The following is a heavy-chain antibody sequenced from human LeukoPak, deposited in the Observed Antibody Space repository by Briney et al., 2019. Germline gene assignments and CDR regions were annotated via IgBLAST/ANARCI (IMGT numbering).Heavy chain of an antibody. CDR3: ASVGVVADYGLDV. J-gene: IGHJ6*02. CDR1: GYTLTGHY. D-gene: IGHD2-15*01. CDR2: INPNTGAT. Sequence: APVKVSCKASGYTLTGHYLHWVRQAPGQGLEWIGWINPNTGATTYAQRFQGRVTLTRDTSISTAYMDLSRLRPDDTAVYYCASVGVVADYGLDVWGQGTTVTVSS. V-gene: IGHV1-2*02.